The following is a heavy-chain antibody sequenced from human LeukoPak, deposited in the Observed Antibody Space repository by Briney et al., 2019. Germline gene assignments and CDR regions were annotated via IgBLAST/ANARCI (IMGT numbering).Heavy chain of an antibody. CDR3: ARDNDSSGLY. CDR1: GFTFSTYW. CDR2: INSDASIT. J-gene: IGHJ4*02. D-gene: IGHD3-22*01. V-gene: IGHV3-74*01. Sequence: GGSLRLSCAASGFTFSTYWMHWVRQAPGEGLVWVSTINSDASITRYEDSVKGRFTISRDSAKNTLDLQMNSLRAEDTAVYYCARDNDSSGLYWGQGTLVTVSS.